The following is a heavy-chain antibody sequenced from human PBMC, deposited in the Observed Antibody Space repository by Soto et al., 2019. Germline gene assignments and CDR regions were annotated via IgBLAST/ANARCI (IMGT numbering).Heavy chain of an antibody. J-gene: IGHJ6*02. V-gene: IGHV3-30-3*01. CDR3: ARGGDSSGYYYYGMDV. CDR2: ISYDGSNK. Sequence: GGSLRLSCAASGFTFSSYAMHWVRQAPGKGLEWVAVISYDGSNKYYADSVKGRFTISRDNSKNTLYLQMNSLRAEDTAVYYCARGGDSSGYYYYGMDVWGQGTTVTVSS. CDR1: GFTFSSYA. D-gene: IGHD3-22*01.